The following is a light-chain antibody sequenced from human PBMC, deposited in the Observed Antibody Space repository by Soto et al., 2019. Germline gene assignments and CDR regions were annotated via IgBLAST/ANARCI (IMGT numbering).Light chain of an antibody. V-gene: IGLV2-14*01. CDR3: SSYRDTGTLLI. J-gene: IGLJ2*01. Sequence: QSALTQPASVSGSLGQSITLSCTGTSSDIGGYSYVSWYQQSPGKAPKLIIFEVRDRPLGVSDRFSGSKSGNTASLTISGLRGEDEANYYCSSYRDTGTLLIFGGGTKLTVL. CDR1: SSDIGGYSY. CDR2: EVR.